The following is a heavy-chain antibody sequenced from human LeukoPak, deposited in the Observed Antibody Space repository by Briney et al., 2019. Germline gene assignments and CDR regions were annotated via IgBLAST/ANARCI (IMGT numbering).Heavy chain of an antibody. CDR3: ARGGIDYDFWSGYYNPFGAFDI. CDR2: IYYSGST. Sequence: SETLSLTCTVSGGSISSRSYYWGWIRQPPGTGLEWIGSIYYSGSTYYNPSLKSRVTISVDTSKNQFSLKLSSVTAADTAVYYCARGGIDYDFWSGYYNPFGAFDIWGQGTMVTVSS. CDR1: GGSISSRSYY. D-gene: IGHD3-3*01. V-gene: IGHV4-39*07. J-gene: IGHJ3*02.